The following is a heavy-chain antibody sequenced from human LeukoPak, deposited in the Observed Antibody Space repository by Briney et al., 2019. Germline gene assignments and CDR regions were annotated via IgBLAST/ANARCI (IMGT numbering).Heavy chain of an antibody. CDR1: GGSISSGGYY. Sequence: SQTLSLTCTVSGGSISSGGYYWSWILQHPGKGLEWIGYIYYSGSTYYNPSLKSRVTISVDTSKNEFSLKLSSVTAADTAVYYCARYTVTTLDNWFDPWGQGTLVTVSS. V-gene: IGHV4-31*03. J-gene: IGHJ5*02. CDR2: IYYSGST. D-gene: IGHD4-17*01. CDR3: ARYTVTTLDNWFDP.